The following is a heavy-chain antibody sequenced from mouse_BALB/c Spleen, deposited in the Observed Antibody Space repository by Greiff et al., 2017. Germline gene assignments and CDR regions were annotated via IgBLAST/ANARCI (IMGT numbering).Heavy chain of an antibody. V-gene: IGHV5-6-3*01. Sequence: EVKLMESGGGLVQPGGSLKLSCAASGFTFSSYGMSWVRQTPDKRLELVATINSNGGSTYYPDSVKGRFTISRDNAKNTLYLQMSSLKSEDTAMYYCARGGTDEDYYAMDYWGQGTSVTVSS. CDR1: GFTFSSYG. D-gene: IGHD3-1*01. CDR3: ARGGTDEDYYAMDY. CDR2: INSNGGST. J-gene: IGHJ4*01.